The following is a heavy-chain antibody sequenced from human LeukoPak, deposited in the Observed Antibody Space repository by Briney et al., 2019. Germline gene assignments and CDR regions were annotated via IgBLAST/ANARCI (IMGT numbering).Heavy chain of an antibody. Sequence: PGGSLRLSCAASGFTFSSYAMSWVRQAPGKGLEWVSAISGSGGSTYYADSAKGRFTISRDNSKNTLYLQMNSLRAEDTAVYYCAKRSSWYRGIDYWGQGTLVTVSS. V-gene: IGHV3-23*01. CDR1: GFTFSSYA. CDR3: AKRSSWYRGIDY. J-gene: IGHJ4*02. CDR2: ISGSGGST. D-gene: IGHD6-13*01.